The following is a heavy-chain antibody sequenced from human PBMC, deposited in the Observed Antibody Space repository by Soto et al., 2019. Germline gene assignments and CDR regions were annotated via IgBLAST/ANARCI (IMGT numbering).Heavy chain of an antibody. D-gene: IGHD6-19*01. CDR3: ARSYSSGWEFDY. V-gene: IGHV3-11*01. CDR2: IISTGRTI. Sequence: QVQLVESGGGLVKPGGSLRLSCGASGFTFSNYYMSWIRQAPGKGLEWVSYIISTGRTIYYADSVKGRFTVSRDNAQNSLSLKLNSLRVEDTAVYYCARSYSSGWEFDYWGQGTQVTVSS. J-gene: IGHJ4*02. CDR1: GFTFSNYY.